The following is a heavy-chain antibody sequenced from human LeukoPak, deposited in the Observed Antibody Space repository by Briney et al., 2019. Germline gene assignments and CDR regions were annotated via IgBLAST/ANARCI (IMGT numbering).Heavy chain of an antibody. V-gene: IGHV4-34*01. CDR3: ASAPLAKPFDY. CDR2: INHSGST. Sequence: PSETLSLTCAVYGGSFSGYYWSWIRQPPGKGLEWIGEINHSGSTNYNPSLKSRVTISVDTSKNQFSLKLSSVTAADTAVYYCASAPLAKPFDYWGQGTLVTVSS. CDR1: GGSFSGYY. J-gene: IGHJ4*02.